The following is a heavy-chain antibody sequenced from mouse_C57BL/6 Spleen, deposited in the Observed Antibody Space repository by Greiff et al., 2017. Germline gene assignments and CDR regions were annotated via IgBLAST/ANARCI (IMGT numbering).Heavy chain of an antibody. D-gene: IGHD2-2*01. CDR3: TRGYDYDAMDY. CDR2: ISRGGDYL. Sequence: EVHLVESGEGLVKPGGSLKLSCAASGFTFTSYAMSWVRQTSEKRLEWVAYISRGGDYLYYADTVKGRFTISRGNARNTLYLQMSSLKSEDTAMYYCTRGYDYDAMDYWGQGTSVTVSS. J-gene: IGHJ4*01. V-gene: IGHV5-9-1*02. CDR1: GFTFTSYA.